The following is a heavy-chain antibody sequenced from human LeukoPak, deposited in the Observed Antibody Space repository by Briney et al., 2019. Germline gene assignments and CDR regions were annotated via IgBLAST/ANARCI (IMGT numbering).Heavy chain of an antibody. Sequence: PGGSLRLSCTASGFTVSSNYMSWVRQAPGKGLEWVSVIYSGGSTYYADSVKGRFTISRDNSKNTLYLQMNSLRAEDTAVYYCAKVPGLSRTGYFDYWGQGTLVTVSS. J-gene: IGHJ4*02. CDR2: IYSGGST. D-gene: IGHD1-1*01. CDR3: AKVPGLSRTGYFDY. CDR1: GFTVSSNY. V-gene: IGHV3-53*01.